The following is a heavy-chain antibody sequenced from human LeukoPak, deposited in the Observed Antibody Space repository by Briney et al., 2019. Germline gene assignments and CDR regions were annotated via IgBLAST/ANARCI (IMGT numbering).Heavy chain of an antibody. D-gene: IGHD6-13*01. J-gene: IGHJ1*01. V-gene: IGHV3-20*04. CDR1: GFTFDDYG. Sequence: PGGSLRLSCAASGFTFDDYGMSWVRQAPGKELEWVSGINWNGGSTGYADSVKGRFTISRDNAKNSLYLQMNSLRAEDTALYYCAKDSSSWFVSEHWGQGTLVTVSS. CDR3: AKDSSSWFVSEH. CDR2: INWNGGST.